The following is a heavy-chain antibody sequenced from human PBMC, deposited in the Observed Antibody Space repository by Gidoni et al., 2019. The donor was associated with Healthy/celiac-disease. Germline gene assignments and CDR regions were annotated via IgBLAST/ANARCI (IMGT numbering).Heavy chain of an antibody. Sequence: EVQLVESGGGLVKPGGSLRLSCAASGFTFSSYSMNWVRQAPGKGLEWVSSISSSSSYIYYADSVKGRFTISRDNAKNSLYLQMNSLRAEDTAVYYCARDLGGFWSGYPKAQDDAFDIWGQGTMVTVSS. V-gene: IGHV3-21*01. D-gene: IGHD3-3*01. CDR3: ARDLGGFWSGYPKAQDDAFDI. CDR1: GFTFSSYS. J-gene: IGHJ3*02. CDR2: ISSSSSYI.